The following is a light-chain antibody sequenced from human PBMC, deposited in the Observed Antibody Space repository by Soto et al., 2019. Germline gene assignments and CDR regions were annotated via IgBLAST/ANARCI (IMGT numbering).Light chain of an antibody. CDR2: GAL. Sequence: DIVLTQSPGTLSLSPGERATLSCRASQLVVTDYLHWYQQKPGQAPRLLIYGALNRATGIPDRFSGSGSRTDFTLTISRLEPEDCAVYYCQLFGRSVNFGPGNKVDVK. V-gene: IGKV3-20*01. J-gene: IGKJ3*01. CDR1: QLVVTDY. CDR3: QLFGRSVN.